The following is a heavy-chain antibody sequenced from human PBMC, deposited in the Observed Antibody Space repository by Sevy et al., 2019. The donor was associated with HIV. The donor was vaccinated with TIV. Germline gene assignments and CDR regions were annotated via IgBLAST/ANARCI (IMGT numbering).Heavy chain of an antibody. Sequence: GGSLRLSCAASGFTFSSYWMNWVRQAPGKGLEWVANIKQDGRQKYYVDSVKGRFTISRDNAKNSLYLQMNSLTAGDTAVYYCAGDSGYCSGGSCHFDYWGQGTLVTVSS. V-gene: IGHV3-7*01. J-gene: IGHJ4*02. CDR1: GFTFSSYW. CDR3: AGDSGYCSGGSCHFDY. CDR2: IKQDGRQK. D-gene: IGHD2-15*01.